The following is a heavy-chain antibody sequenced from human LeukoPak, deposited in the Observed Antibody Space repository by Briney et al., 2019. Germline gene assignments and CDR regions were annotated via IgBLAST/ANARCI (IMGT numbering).Heavy chain of an antibody. J-gene: IGHJ4*02. Sequence: PGGSLRLSCSASGFTFSSYAMHWVRQAPGKGLEYVSAISSNGGSTYYADSVKGRFTISRDNSKNTLYLPMSSLRAEDTAVYYCVKGPSYSSSLMRWGQGTLVTVSS. D-gene: IGHD6-6*01. V-gene: IGHV3-64D*06. CDR3: VKGPSYSSSLMR. CDR2: ISSNGGST. CDR1: GFTFSSYA.